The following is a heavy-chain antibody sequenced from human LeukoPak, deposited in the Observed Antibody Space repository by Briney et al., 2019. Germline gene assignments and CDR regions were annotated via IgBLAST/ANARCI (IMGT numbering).Heavy chain of an antibody. V-gene: IGHV3-30*04. CDR3: AREGPNIAAAGMFDY. J-gene: IGHJ4*02. CDR2: ISYDGSNK. CDR1: GFTFSSYA. Sequence: GGSLRLSCAASGFTFSSYAMHWVRQAPGKGLEWVAVISYDGSNKYYADSVKGRFTNSRDNSKNTLYLQMNSLRAEDTAVYYCAREGPNIAAAGMFDYWGQGTLVTVSS. D-gene: IGHD6-13*01.